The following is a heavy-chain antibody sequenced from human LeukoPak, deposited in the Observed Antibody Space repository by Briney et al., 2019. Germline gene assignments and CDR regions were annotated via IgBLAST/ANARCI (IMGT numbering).Heavy chain of an antibody. J-gene: IGHJ4*02. V-gene: IGHV3-7*01. CDR3: ARDLNWETY. CDR1: GFTFSSYA. Sequence: GRSLRLSCAASGFTFSSYAMHWVRQAPGKGLEWVANIKPDGSQIYYVDSVKGRFTISKDNAKNSLYLQMNSLRAEDTAVYYCARDLNWETYWGQGTLVTVSS. CDR2: IKPDGSQI. D-gene: IGHD1-1*01.